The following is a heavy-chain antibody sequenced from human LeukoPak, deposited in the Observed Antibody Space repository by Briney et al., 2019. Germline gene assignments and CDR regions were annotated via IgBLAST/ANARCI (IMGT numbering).Heavy chain of an antibody. CDR2: ISWNSGSM. Sequence: GRSLRLSCAASGFTFDDYAMHWVRQAPGKGLEWVSGISWNSGSMGYADSVKGRFTISRDNAKNSLYLQMNSLRAEDTALYYCAKGIVGAISGAFDIWGQGTMVTVSS. J-gene: IGHJ3*02. V-gene: IGHV3-9*01. D-gene: IGHD1-26*01. CDR1: GFTFDDYA. CDR3: AKGIVGAISGAFDI.